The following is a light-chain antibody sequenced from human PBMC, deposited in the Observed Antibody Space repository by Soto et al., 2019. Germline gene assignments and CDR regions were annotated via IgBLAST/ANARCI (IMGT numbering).Light chain of an antibody. CDR1: QGISDY. CDR2: AAS. Sequence: DIQMTQSPSSLSASVGDRVTITCRASQGISDYLAWYQQKPGKVPKLLIYAASTLQSGIPFRFSGSGSGTDFTLTISSLQPEDVASYYCQKYDNAPLTFGGGNKVEIK. CDR3: QKYDNAPLT. V-gene: IGKV1-27*01. J-gene: IGKJ4*01.